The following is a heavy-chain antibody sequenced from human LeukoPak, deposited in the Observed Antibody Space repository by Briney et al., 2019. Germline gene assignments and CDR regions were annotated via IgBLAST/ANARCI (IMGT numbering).Heavy chain of an antibody. V-gene: IGHV3-21*01. Sequence: PGGSLRLSCAASGFTFSSYSMNWVRQAPGKGLEWVSSISSSSSYIYYADSVKGRFTISRDNAKNSLYLQMNSLRAEDTAVYYCARSTGEVGYFDYWGQGTLVTVSS. CDR1: GFTFSSYS. CDR3: ARSTGEVGYFDY. CDR2: ISSSSSYI. J-gene: IGHJ4*02. D-gene: IGHD7-27*01.